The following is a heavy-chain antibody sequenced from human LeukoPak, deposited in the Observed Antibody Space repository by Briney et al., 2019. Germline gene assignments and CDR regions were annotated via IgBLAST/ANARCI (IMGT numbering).Heavy chain of an antibody. Sequence: ASVKVSCKVSGYTLTELSMHWVRQAPGKGLEWMGGFDPEDGETIYAQKFQGRVTMTEDTSTDTAYMELSSLRSEDTAVYYCATGPFGFLEWLSRGALFDYWGQGTLVTVSS. J-gene: IGHJ4*02. CDR1: GYTLTELS. V-gene: IGHV1-24*01. CDR3: ATGPFGFLEWLSRGALFDY. CDR2: FDPEDGET. D-gene: IGHD3-3*01.